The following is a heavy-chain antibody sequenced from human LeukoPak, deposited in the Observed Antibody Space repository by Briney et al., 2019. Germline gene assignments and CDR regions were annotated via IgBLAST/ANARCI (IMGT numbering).Heavy chain of an antibody. CDR3: AREACSGSCHSDYFDY. CDR1: GFTFSSYG. D-gene: IGHD2-15*01. V-gene: IGHV3-30*03. CDR2: ISNDGRSI. Sequence: PGGSLRLSCAASGFTFSSYGVHWVRQAPAKGLEWVAVISNDGRSIYYADSVKGRFTISRDNSKNTLYLQVNSLRAEDTAVYSCAREACSGSCHSDYFDYWGLGTLVTVSS. J-gene: IGHJ4*02.